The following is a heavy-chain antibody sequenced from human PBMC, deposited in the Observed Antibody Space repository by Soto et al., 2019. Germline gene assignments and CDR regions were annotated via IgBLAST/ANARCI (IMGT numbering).Heavy chain of an antibody. J-gene: IGHJ5*02. CDR3: ARGGSWYET. V-gene: IGHV1-2*02. D-gene: IGHD6-13*01. Sequence: QVQLVQSGAEVKRSGASVKVSCKASGSRFTANFMHWVRQAPGQGLEWMGWINPNSGDTNYSPKFQGRVTMTRDTSTVTVYMELRSLTSHDTAVYYCARGGSWYETWGQGTRVAVSS. CDR2: INPNSGDT. CDR1: GSRFTANF.